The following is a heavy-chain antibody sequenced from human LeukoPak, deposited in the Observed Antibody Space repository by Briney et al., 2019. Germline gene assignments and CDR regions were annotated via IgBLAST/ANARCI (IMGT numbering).Heavy chain of an antibody. Sequence: GASVKVSCKASGYTFTSYYMHWVRQAPGQGLEWMGIINPSGGSTSYAQKFQGRVTMTRDTSTSTVYMELSSLRSEDTAVYYCARGTVLARAKKDIVVVVAAPYYGMDVWGQGTTVTVSS. D-gene: IGHD2-15*01. J-gene: IGHJ6*02. CDR3: ARGTVLARAKKDIVVVVAAPYYGMDV. V-gene: IGHV1-46*01. CDR1: GYTFTSYY. CDR2: INPSGGST.